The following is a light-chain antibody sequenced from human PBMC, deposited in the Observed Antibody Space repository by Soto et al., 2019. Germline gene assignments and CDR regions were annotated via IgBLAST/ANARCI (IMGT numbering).Light chain of an antibody. Sequence: QSVLTQPPSVSGAPGQRVTISCTGSSSNIGAGHDVHRYQQLPGTAPKLLIYVNNNRPSGVPDRFSGSKSGTSASLAITGLQAEDEADYYCQSYDSSLSGYVFGTGTQLTVL. CDR1: SSNIGAGHD. J-gene: IGLJ1*01. CDR2: VNN. V-gene: IGLV1-40*01. CDR3: QSYDSSLSGYV.